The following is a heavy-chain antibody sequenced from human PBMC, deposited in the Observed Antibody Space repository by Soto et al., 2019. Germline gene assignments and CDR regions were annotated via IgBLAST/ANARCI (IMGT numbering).Heavy chain of an antibody. V-gene: IGHV4-34*01. D-gene: IGHD1-1*01. CDR3: ARGALDLNFDY. J-gene: IGHJ4*02. CDR2: INHSGST. Sequence: SETLSLTCAVYGGSFSGYYWSWIRQPPGKGLEWIGEINHSGSTNYNPSLKSRVTISVDTSKNQFSLKLSSVTAADTAVYYCARGALDLNFDYWGQGTLVTVSS. CDR1: GGSFSGYY.